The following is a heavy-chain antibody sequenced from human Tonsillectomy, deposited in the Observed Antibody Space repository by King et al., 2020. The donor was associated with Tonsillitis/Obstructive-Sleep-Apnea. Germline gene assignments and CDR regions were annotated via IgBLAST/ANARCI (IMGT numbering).Heavy chain of an antibody. Sequence: VQLVESGGGVVQPGRSLRLSCAASGFTFSSYGMHWVRQAPGKGLEWVAVISYDGSNKYYADSVKGRFTISRDNSKNTLYLQMNSLRAEDTAVYYCAKLDILEEDLILVVVPGEDAFDIWGQGTMVTVSS. CDR1: GFTFSSYG. J-gene: IGHJ3*02. CDR2: ISYDGSNK. V-gene: IGHV3-30*18. D-gene: IGHD2-2*01. CDR3: AKLDILEEDLILVVVPGEDAFDI.